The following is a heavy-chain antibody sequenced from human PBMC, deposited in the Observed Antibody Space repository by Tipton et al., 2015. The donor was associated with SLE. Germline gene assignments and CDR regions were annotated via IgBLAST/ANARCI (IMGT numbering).Heavy chain of an antibody. CDR1: HGSFSGYY. CDR2: INHSGST. Sequence: TLSLTCAVYHGSFSGYYWSWIRQPPGKGLEWIGEINHSGSTNYNPSLKSRVTISVDTSKNQFSLKLSSVTAADTAVYYCARRGQWLVPSFDYWGQGTLVTVSS. J-gene: IGHJ4*02. D-gene: IGHD6-19*01. V-gene: IGHV4-34*01. CDR3: ARRGQWLVPSFDY.